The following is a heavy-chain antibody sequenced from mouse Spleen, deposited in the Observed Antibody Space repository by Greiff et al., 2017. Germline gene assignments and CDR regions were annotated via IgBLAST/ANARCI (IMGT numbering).Heavy chain of an antibody. J-gene: IGHJ2*01. D-gene: IGHD2-5*01. CDR1: GFTFSSYT. Sequence: EVQVVESGGGLVKPGGSLKISCAASGFTFSSYTMSWVRQTPEKRLEWVATISGGGGNTYYPDSVKGRFTISRDNAKNTLYLQMSSLRSEDTALYYCARHRGAWSNYGFDYWGQGTTLTVSS. V-gene: IGHV5-9*01. CDR2: ISGGGGNT. CDR3: ARHRGAWSNYGFDY.